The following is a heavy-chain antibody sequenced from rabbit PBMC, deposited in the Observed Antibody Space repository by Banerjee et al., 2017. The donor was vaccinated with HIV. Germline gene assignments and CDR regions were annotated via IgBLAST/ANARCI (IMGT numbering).Heavy chain of an antibody. CDR3: ARGDVGYGGFDL. CDR2: IYAGSSGDT. D-gene: IGHD4-2*01. J-gene: IGHJ4*01. Sequence: QQQLVESGGGLVKPGASLTLTCKASGFSFSSSYWICWVRQAPGKGLEWIACIYAGSSGDTDYASWAKGRFTISKTSSTTVTLQMTSLTAADTATYFCARGDVGYGGFDLWGQGTLVTVS. CDR1: GFSFSSSYW. V-gene: IGHV1S45*01.